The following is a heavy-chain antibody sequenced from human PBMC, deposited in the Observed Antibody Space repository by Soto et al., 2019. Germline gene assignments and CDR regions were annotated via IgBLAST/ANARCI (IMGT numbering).Heavy chain of an antibody. J-gene: IGHJ6*02. D-gene: IGHD3-3*01. CDR3: ARGLVAIFGVVNGMDV. CDR1: GFTFSSYD. CDR2: IGTAGDT. V-gene: IGHV3-13*01. Sequence: PGVSLRLSCAASGFTFSSYDMHWVRQATGKGLEWVSAIGTAGDTYYPGSVKGRFTISRENAKNSLYLQMNSLRAGDTAVYYCARGLVAIFGVVNGMDVWGQGTTVTVSS.